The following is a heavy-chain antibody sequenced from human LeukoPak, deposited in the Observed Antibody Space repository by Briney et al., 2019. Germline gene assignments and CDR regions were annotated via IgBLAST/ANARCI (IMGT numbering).Heavy chain of an antibody. CDR1: GSSFTSSW. J-gene: IGHJ4*02. CDR3: ARYTDHYYFDY. CDR2: IYPGDSDT. Sequence: NHGESLKISCQGSGSSFTSSWIGWVRQLPGKGLEWMGIIYPGDSDTRYRPSFQGQVTISADKSISTAYLQWSSLNTSDTAMYYCARYTDHYYFDYWGPGTLVTVSS. V-gene: IGHV5-51*01. D-gene: IGHD1-1*01.